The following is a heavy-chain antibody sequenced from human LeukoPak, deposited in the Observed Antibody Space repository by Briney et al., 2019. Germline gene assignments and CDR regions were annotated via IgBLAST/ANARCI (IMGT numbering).Heavy chain of an antibody. Sequence: PSETLSLTCTVPGGSISSSSYYWGWIRQPPGKGLEWIGSIYYSGSTYYNPSLKSRVTISVDTSKNQFSLKLSSVTAADTAVYYCARRDGLYYFDYWGQGTLVTVSS. D-gene: IGHD2-8*01. V-gene: IGHV4-39*01. CDR3: ARRDGLYYFDY. CDR1: GGSISSSSYY. CDR2: IYYSGST. J-gene: IGHJ4*02.